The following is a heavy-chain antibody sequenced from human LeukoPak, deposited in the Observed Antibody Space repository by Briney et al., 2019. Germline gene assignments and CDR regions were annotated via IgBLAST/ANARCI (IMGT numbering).Heavy chain of an antibody. V-gene: IGHV3-7*01. CDR1: GFTFSSYW. J-gene: IGHJ5*02. Sequence: GGSLRLSGAASGFTFSSYWMSWVRQAPGKGLEWVANIKQDGSEKYYVDSVKGRFTISRDNAKNSLYLQMNSLRAEDTAVYYCARRGRYCSSTSCYGFGPWGQGTLVTVSS. D-gene: IGHD2-2*01. CDR2: IKQDGSEK. CDR3: ARRGRYCSSTSCYGFGP.